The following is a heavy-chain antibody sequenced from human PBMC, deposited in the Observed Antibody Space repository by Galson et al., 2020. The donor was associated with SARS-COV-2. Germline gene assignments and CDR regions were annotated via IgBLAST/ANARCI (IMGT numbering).Heavy chain of an antibody. J-gene: IGHJ4*02. D-gene: IGHD2-2*01. CDR2: ISGSGSTT. V-gene: IGHV3-48*03. CDR3: ARCGSVTSCHFDY. CDR1: GFSFNDYD. Sequence: GESLKISCEGSGFSFNDYDMNWVRQAPGKGLEWLSYISGSGSTTYYADAVKGRFTISRDNTKDSLYLQLSSLRVEDTAVYYCARCGSVTSCHFDYWGQGTLVTVSS.